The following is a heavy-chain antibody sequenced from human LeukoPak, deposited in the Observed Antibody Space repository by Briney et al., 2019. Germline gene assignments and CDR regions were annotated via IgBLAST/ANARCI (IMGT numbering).Heavy chain of an antibody. CDR1: GYTFTSYG. Sequence: ASVKVSCKASGYTFTSYGISWVRQAPGQGLEWMGWISAYNGNTNYAQKLQGRVTMTTDTSTSTAYMELRSLRSDDTAVYYCARDESIAAAGDNWFDPWGQGTLVTVSS. CDR2: ISAYNGNT. J-gene: IGHJ5*02. V-gene: IGHV1-18*01. D-gene: IGHD6-13*01. CDR3: ARDESIAAAGDNWFDP.